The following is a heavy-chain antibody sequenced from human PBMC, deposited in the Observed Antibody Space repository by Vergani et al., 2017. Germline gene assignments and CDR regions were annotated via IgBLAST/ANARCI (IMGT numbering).Heavy chain of an antibody. CDR2: ISGSGGST. CDR3: ATVPVGYDYVWGSYRYETFDY. CDR1: GFTFSSYA. Sequence: EVQLLESGGGLVQPGGSLRLSCAASGFTFSSYAMSWVRQAPGKGLEWVSAISGSGGSTYYADSVKGRFTISRDNSKNTLYLQMNSLRAEDTAVYYCATVPVGYDYVWGSYRYETFDYWGQGTLVTVSS. J-gene: IGHJ4*02. V-gene: IGHV3-23*01. D-gene: IGHD3-16*02.